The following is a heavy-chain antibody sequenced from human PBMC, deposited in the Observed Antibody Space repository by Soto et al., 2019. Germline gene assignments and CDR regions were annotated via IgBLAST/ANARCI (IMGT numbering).Heavy chain of an antibody. CDR3: APMGV. Sequence: GGSLRLSCAASGFTFSGYAMSWVRQAPGKGLEWVSAISGVDNSTYYADSVKGRFTISRDNSKNTLYLQMSSLRADDTAVYYCAPMGVWGQGTTVTVS. CDR1: GFTFSGYA. V-gene: IGHV3-23*01. CDR2: ISGVDNST. J-gene: IGHJ6*02.